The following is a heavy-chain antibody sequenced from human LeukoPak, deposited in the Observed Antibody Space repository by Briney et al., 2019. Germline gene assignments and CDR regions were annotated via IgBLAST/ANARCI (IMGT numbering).Heavy chain of an antibody. J-gene: IGHJ3*02. CDR2: IYTSGST. CDR3: ARAREDAFDI. V-gene: IGHV4-4*07. CDR1: GGSISSYY. Sequence: SETLSLTCTVSGGSISSYYWSWIRQPARKGLEWIGRIYTSGSTNYNPSHKSRVTISVDKSKNQFSLKLSSVTAADTAVYYCARAREDAFDIWGQGTMVTVSS.